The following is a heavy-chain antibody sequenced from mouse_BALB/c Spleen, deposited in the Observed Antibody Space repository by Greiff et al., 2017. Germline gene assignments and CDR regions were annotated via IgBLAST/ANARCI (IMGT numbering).Heavy chain of an antibody. CDR2: ISYSGST. J-gene: IGHJ2*01. CDR3: ARKLGLYYFDY. Sequence: EVKLEESGPGLVKPSQSLSLTCTVTGYSITSDYAWNWIRQFPGNKLEWMGYISYSGSTSYNPSLKSRISITRDTSKNQFFLQLNSVTTEDTATYYCARKLGLYYFDYWGQGTTLTVSS. D-gene: IGHD4-1*01. V-gene: IGHV3-2*02. CDR1: GYSITSDYA.